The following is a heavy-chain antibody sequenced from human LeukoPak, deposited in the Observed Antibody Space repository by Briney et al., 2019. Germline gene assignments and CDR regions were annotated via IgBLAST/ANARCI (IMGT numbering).Heavy chain of an antibody. D-gene: IGHD3-10*01. CDR1: GYTFINNW. Sequence: ASVKVSCKASGYTFINNWMHWVRQASGQGLEWIGLINPTGTRTLYAQKFQGRVTMTRDMSTSTDYMELSSLRSEDTAVYYCARDNSVGDIAWWFDPWGQGTLVTVSS. CDR2: INPTGTRT. V-gene: IGHV1-46*01. CDR3: ARDNSVGDIAWWFDP. J-gene: IGHJ5*02.